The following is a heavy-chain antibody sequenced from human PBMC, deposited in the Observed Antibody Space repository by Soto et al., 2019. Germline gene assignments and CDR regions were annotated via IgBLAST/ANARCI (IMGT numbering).Heavy chain of an antibody. Sequence: SETLSLTCTVSGGSISSGGYYWSWIRQHPGKGLEWIGYIYYSGSTYYNPSLKSRVTISVDTSKNQFSLKLSSVTAADTAVYYCAREVLGPYGMDVWGQGTTVTVSS. CDR1: GGSISSGGYY. CDR3: AREVLGPYGMDV. V-gene: IGHV4-31*03. CDR2: IYYSGST. J-gene: IGHJ6*02. D-gene: IGHD2-15*01.